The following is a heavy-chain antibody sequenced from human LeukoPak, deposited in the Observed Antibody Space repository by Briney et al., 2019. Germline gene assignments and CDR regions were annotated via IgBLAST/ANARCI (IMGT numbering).Heavy chain of an antibody. CDR2: IYYSGST. CDR1: GGSISSSSYY. J-gene: IGHJ4*02. CDR3: ARRDGYNPFDY. D-gene: IGHD5-24*01. Sequence: SETLSPTCTVSGGSISSSSYYWGWIRQPPGKGLEWIGSIYYSGSTYYNPSLKSRVTISVDTSKNQFSLKLSSVTAADTAVYYCARRDGYNPFDYWGQGTLVTVSS. V-gene: IGHV4-39*01.